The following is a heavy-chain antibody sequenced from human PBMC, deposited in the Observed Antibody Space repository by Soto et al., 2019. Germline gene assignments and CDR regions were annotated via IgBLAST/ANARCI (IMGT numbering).Heavy chain of an antibody. J-gene: IGHJ5*02. CDR1: GFTFSSYW. CDR2: INSDGSST. Sequence: LRLSCAASGFTFSSYWMHWVRQAPGKGLVWVSRINSDGSSTRYADSVKGRFAISRDNAKNTLYLQMNSLRAEDTAVYYCARDYDFWGQNWFDPWGQGTLVTVSS. V-gene: IGHV3-74*01. CDR3: ARDYDFWGQNWFDP. D-gene: IGHD3-3*01.